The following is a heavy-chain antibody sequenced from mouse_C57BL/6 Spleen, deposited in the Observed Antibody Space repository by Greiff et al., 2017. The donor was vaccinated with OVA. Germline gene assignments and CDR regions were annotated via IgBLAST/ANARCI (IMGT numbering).Heavy chain of an antibody. V-gene: IGHV1-50*01. CDR2: FDPSDSYT. Sequence: QVQLQQPGAELVKPGASVKLSCKASGYTFTSYWMQWVKQRPGPGLEWIGEFDPSDSYTNYNQQFKGKATLTVDTSSSTAYMQLSSLTSEDSAVYYCARGGAAQATWAYWGQGTLVTVSA. CDR3: ARGGAAQATWAY. D-gene: IGHD3-2*02. CDR1: GYTFTSYW. J-gene: IGHJ3*01.